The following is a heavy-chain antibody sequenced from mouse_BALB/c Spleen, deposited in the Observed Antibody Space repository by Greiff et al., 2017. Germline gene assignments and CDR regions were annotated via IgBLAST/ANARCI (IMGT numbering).Heavy chain of an antibody. CDR2: IWSGGST. CDR3: AKHYYGSFYYFDY. D-gene: IGHD1-1*01. J-gene: IGHJ2*01. CDR1: GFSLTSYG. Sequence: VQLQQSGPGLVQPSQSLSITCTVSGFSLTSYGVHWVRQSPGKGLEWLGVIWSGGSTDYNAAFISRLSISKDNSKSQVFFKMNSLQANDTATYYCAKHYYGSFYYFDYWGQGTTLTVSS. V-gene: IGHV2-2*02.